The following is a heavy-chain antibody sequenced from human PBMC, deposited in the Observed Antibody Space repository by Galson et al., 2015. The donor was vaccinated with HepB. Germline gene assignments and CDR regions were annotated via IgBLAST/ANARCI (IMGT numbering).Heavy chain of an antibody. Sequence: SLRLSCAASGFTFSDYAVKWVRQAPGKGLEWVSSISKNSYYKYYADSVKDRFTISRDNAKNSLYLEMNSLRAEDTAVYYCARGRYDFWHGYYNPLIDNWGQGTLVTVSS. V-gene: IGHV3-21*01. J-gene: IGHJ4*02. D-gene: IGHD3-3*01. CDR1: GFTFSDYA. CDR2: ISKNSYYK. CDR3: ARGRYDFWHGYYNPLIDN.